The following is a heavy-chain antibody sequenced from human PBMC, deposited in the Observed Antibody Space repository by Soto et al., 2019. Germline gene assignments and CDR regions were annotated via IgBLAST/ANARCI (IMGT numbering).Heavy chain of an antibody. V-gene: IGHV3-21*01. D-gene: IGHD4-17*01. Sequence: EVQLVESGGGLVKPGGSLRLSCAASGFTFSSYSMNWVRQAPGKGLEWVSSISSSSSYIYYADSVKGRFTISRDNAKNSLYLQMNSLRVEDTAVYYCARDRLPPTVTSKGFDYWGQGTLVTVSS. J-gene: IGHJ4*02. CDR2: ISSSSSYI. CDR3: ARDRLPPTVTSKGFDY. CDR1: GFTFSSYS.